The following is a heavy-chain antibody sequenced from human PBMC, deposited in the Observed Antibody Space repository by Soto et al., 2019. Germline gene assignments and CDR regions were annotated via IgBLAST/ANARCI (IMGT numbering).Heavy chain of an antibody. D-gene: IGHD2-2*01. CDR1: GGSISSGGYY. V-gene: IGHV4-31*03. J-gene: IGHJ6*02. Sequence: TLSLTCTVSGGSISSGGYYWSWIRQHPGKGLEWIGYIYYSGSTYYNPSLKSRVTISVDTSKNQFSLKLSSVTAADTAVYYCARRDCSSTSCYGPMDVWGQGTTVTVSS. CDR2: IYYSGST. CDR3: ARRDCSSTSCYGPMDV.